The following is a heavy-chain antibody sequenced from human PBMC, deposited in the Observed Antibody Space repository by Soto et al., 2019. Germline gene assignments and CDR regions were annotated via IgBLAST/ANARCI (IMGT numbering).Heavy chain of an antibody. CDR2: IYHSGNT. CDR3: ARIYYDSVFDY. J-gene: IGHJ4*02. D-gene: IGHD3-22*01. CDR1: GGSISSSNW. V-gene: IGHV4-4*02. Sequence: PSETLSLTCAVSGGSISSSNWWSWVRQPPGKGLEWIGEIYHSGNTNYSPSLKSRITMSIDKSKNHFSLRLSSVTAADTAVYYCARIYYDSVFDYWGQGTLVTVSS.